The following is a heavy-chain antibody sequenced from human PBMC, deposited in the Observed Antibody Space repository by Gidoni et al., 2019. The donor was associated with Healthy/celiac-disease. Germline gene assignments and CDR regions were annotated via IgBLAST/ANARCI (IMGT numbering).Heavy chain of an antibody. J-gene: IGHJ3*02. D-gene: IGHD6-6*01. Sequence: QLQLQESGPGLVKPSETLSLTCTVSGGSISSSSYYWGWIRQPPGKGLEWIGSIYYSGSTYYNPSLKSRVTISVDTSKNQFSLKLSSVTAADTAVYYCARHLSIAARHDAFDIWGQGTMVTVSS. V-gene: IGHV4-39*01. CDR3: ARHLSIAARHDAFDI. CDR1: GGSISSSSYY. CDR2: IYYSGST.